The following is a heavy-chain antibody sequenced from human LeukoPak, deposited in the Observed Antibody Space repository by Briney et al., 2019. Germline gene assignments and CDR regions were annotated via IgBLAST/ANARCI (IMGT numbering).Heavy chain of an antibody. CDR3: ASGRLFGGSYSLLDY. D-gene: IGHD3-16*01. V-gene: IGHV1-69*05. CDR2: IIPIFGTA. Sequence: SVKVSCKASGGTFSSYTISWVRQAPGQGLEWMGGIIPIFGTANYAQKFQGRVTITTDESTSTAYMELSSLRSEDTAVYYCASGRLFGGSYSLLDYWGQGTLVTVSS. J-gene: IGHJ4*02. CDR1: GGTFSSYT.